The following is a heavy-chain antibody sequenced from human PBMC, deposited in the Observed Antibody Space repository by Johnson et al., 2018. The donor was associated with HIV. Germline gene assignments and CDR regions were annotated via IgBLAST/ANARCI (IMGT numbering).Heavy chain of an antibody. CDR1: AFTFSHAW. CDR3: ARASLARGGKIRAFDI. V-gene: IGHV3-15*01. J-gene: IGHJ3*02. CDR2: IKSSPDGGTT. D-gene: IGHD4-23*01. Sequence: VQLVESGGGFVQPGGSLTLSSAASAFTFSHAWMSWVRQVPGEGLEWVGRIKSSPDGGTTDYATPVQGSFTISLDDSKNTLYLQMNSLKTEDTAVFYCARASLARGGKIRAFDIWGQGTMVTVSS.